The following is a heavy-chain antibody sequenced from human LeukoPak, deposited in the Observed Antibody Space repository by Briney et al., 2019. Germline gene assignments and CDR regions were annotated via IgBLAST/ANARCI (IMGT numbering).Heavy chain of an antibody. V-gene: IGHV3-64D*09. D-gene: IGHD6-13*01. CDR1: GFTFSSFA. J-gene: IGHJ4*02. CDR2: INSNGGIT. CDR3: VKSPHASSSYFDY. Sequence: PGGSLRLSCSASGFTFSSFAMHWVRQAPGKGLEYVSAINSNGGITDYADSVKGRFTISRDSSKNTLYLQISSLRAEDTAVYYCVKSPHASSSYFDYWGQGTLVTVSS.